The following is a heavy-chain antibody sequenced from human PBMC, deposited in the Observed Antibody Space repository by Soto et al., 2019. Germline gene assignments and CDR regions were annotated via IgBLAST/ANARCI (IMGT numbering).Heavy chain of an antibody. Sequence: QVQLVQSGAEVKKPGASVNISCQTSGYTLTNFYMHWVRQAPGHGLEWMGAFNTGGGSTTYAQKFQVRAAMTTDTPTATVYMEFRGLQSEDTAVYYCARAHGYRLPGAFDIWAQGTSVTVSS. J-gene: IGHJ3*02. CDR2: FNTGGGST. CDR1: GYTLTNFY. V-gene: IGHV1-46*01. CDR3: ARAHGYRLPGAFDI. D-gene: IGHD5-12*01.